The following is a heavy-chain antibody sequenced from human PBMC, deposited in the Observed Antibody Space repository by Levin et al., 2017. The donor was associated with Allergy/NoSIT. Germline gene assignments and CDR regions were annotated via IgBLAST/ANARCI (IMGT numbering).Heavy chain of an antibody. J-gene: IGHJ4*02. CDR3: ARNIYCSGGPCYLSRYDY. V-gene: IGHV1-3*01. D-gene: IGHD2-15*01. Sequence: ASVKVSCKASGYTFTSYAMHWVRQAPGQRLEWMGWINGGNGNTQYSQKFQGRVTITRDTSASTAYMELSSLRYADTAVYYCARNIYCSGGPCYLSRYDYWGQGTLVIVSS. CDR2: INGGNGNT. CDR1: GYTFTSYA.